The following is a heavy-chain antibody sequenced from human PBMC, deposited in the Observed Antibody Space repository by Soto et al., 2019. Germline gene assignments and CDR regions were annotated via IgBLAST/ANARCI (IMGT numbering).Heavy chain of an antibody. CDR1: GFTFSSYW. CDR3: ARVQGAAMAYYFDY. CDR2: IKQDGSEK. Sequence: GGSLRLSCAASGFTFSSYWMSWVRQAPGKGLEWVANIKQDGSEKYYVDSVKGRFTISRDNAKNSLYLQMNSLRAEDTAVYYCARVQGAAMAYYFDYWGQGTLVTVSS. J-gene: IGHJ4*02. D-gene: IGHD5-18*01. V-gene: IGHV3-7*01.